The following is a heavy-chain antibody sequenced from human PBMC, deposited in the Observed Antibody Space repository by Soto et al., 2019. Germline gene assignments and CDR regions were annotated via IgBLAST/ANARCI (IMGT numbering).Heavy chain of an antibody. CDR1: GYTLTELS. Sequence: ASVKVSCKVSGYTLTELSMHWVRQAPGKGLEWMGGFDPEDGETIYAQKFQGRVTMTEDTSTDTAYMELSSLRSEDTAVYYCATDPRAYYYHSSRTKYFQHWGRGTLVTVSS. CDR3: ATDPRAYYYHSSRTKYFQH. J-gene: IGHJ1*01. V-gene: IGHV1-24*01. D-gene: IGHD3-22*01. CDR2: FDPEDGET.